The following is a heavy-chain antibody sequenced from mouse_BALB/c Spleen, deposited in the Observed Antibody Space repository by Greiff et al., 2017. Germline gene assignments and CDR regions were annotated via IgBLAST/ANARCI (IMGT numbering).Heavy chain of an antibody. CDR2: ISYDGSN. D-gene: IGHD2-1*01. CDR1: GYSITSGYY. J-gene: IGHJ2*01. V-gene: IGHV3-6*02. CDR3: ARGGGNYY. Sequence: EVQLVESGPGLVKPSQPLSLTCSVTGYSITSGYYWNWIRQFPGNKLEWMGYISYDGSNNYNPSLKNRISITRDTSKNQFFLKLNSVTTEDTATYYCARGGGNYYWGQGTTLTVSS.